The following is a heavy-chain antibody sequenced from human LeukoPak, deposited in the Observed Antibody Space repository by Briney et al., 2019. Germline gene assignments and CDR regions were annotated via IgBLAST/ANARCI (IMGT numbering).Heavy chain of an antibody. Sequence: SETLSLTCAVCGGSFSGYYWSWIRQPPGKGLEWIAEINNGGRTNYNPSLESRVTISVDTSKNQFSLNVRSVTAADTAVYYCARVMWFGDLSQSVFDYWGQGNLVTVSS. CDR1: GGSFSGYY. D-gene: IGHD3-10*01. CDR3: ARVMWFGDLSQSVFDY. V-gene: IGHV4-34*01. CDR2: INNGGRT. J-gene: IGHJ4*02.